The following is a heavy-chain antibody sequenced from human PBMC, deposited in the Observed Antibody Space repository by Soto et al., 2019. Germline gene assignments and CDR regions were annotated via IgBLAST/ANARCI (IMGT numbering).Heavy chain of an antibody. CDR1: GYTFTGYY. D-gene: IGHD3-3*02. CDR3: ARDQGIALAGYYYGMDV. CDR2: INPNSGGT. Sequence: ASVKVSCKASGYTFTGYYMHWVRQAPGQGLEWMGWINPNSGGTNYAQKFQGWVTMTRDTSISTAYMKLSRLRSDDTAVYYCARDQGIALAGYYYGMDVWGQGTTVTVSS. J-gene: IGHJ6*02. V-gene: IGHV1-2*04.